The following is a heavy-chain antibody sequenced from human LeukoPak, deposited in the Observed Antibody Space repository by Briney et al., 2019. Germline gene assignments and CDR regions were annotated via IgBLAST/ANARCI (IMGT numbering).Heavy chain of an antibody. Sequence: GGSLRLSCAASGFTSNNYDMPWVRHTTGKGLEWVSAIGSAGDTYYSDSVKGRFTISRENAKNSLYLQMNSLRAGDTAVYYCARGVYGSDYWGQGTLVTVSS. J-gene: IGHJ4*02. CDR3: ARGVYGSDY. CDR1: GFTSNNYD. D-gene: IGHD3-10*01. CDR2: IGSAGDT. V-gene: IGHV3-13*01.